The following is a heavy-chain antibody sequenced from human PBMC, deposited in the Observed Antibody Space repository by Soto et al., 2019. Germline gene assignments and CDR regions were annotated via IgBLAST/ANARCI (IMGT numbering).Heavy chain of an antibody. Sequence: PSETLSLTCTVSGGSISSYYWSWIRQPPGKGLEWIGYIYYSGSTNYNPSLKSRVTISVDTSKNQFSLKLSSVTAADTAVYYCARDLRVTANAYYYYGMDVWGQGTTVTVSS. CDR3: ARDLRVTANAYYYYGMDV. CDR1: GGSISSYY. D-gene: IGHD2-21*02. V-gene: IGHV4-59*01. CDR2: IYYSGST. J-gene: IGHJ6*02.